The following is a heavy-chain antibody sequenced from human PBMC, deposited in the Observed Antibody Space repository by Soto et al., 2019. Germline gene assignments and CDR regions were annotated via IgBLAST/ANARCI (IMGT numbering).Heavy chain of an antibody. D-gene: IGHD1-26*01. CDR3: VRVGVGIGNHFDS. J-gene: IGHJ4*02. CDR1: NGSISGFY. Sequence: SETLSLTCSVSNGSISGFYWTWIRQPPGKILEWIGYIHYSGRTDYNPSLTSRATMSVDTSKDQFSLNLKSITAADTAVYYCVRVGVGIGNHFDSWGRGTLVTVSS. V-gene: IGHV4-59*12. CDR2: IHYSGRT.